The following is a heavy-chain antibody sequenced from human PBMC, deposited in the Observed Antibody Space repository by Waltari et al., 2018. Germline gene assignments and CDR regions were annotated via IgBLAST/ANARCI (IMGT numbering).Heavy chain of an antibody. Sequence: QVQLQQWGAGLLKPSETLSLTCAVYDGSFSGYFWSWIRQSPGKGLEWIGQINRSGRNSYNPSLKSRVARSVDTLKSQISLRRTSVTAADAAVYYCARVGDYHGSGRFGLDVWGQGTRVTVSS. J-gene: IGHJ6*02. V-gene: IGHV4-34*01. CDR1: DGSFSGYF. CDR3: ARVGDYHGSGRFGLDV. D-gene: IGHD3-10*01. CDR2: INRSGRN.